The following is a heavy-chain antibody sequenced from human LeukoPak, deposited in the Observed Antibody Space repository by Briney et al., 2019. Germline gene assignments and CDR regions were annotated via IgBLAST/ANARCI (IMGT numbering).Heavy chain of an antibody. V-gene: IGHV3-23*01. D-gene: IGHD1-26*01. Sequence: GGSLRLSCAASGFTFSSYAMSWIRQAPGKGLEWVSAISGSGGSTYYADSVKSRFTISRDDSKHTLYLQMNSLRSEDTAVYYCAKDLGVGGSYRPAFFDYWGQGTLVTVSS. CDR3: AKDLGVGGSYRPAFFDY. CDR2: ISGSGGST. CDR1: GFTFSSYA. J-gene: IGHJ4*02.